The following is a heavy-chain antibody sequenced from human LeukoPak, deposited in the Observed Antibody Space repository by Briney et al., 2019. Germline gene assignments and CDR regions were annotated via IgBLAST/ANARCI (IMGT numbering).Heavy chain of an antibody. J-gene: IGHJ3*02. V-gene: IGHV3-7*01. D-gene: IGHD6-13*01. CDR3: ATDWVSVVPFDAFDI. CDR1: GFTLSNYW. Sequence: GGSLRLSCVASGFTLSNYWMSWVRQAPGKGLEWVANIKEDGSEKYYVGSVKGRFTISRDNAKNSLYLNMDSLTAEDTAIYYCATDWVSVVPFDAFDIWGQGTMDSVSS. CDR2: IKEDGSEK.